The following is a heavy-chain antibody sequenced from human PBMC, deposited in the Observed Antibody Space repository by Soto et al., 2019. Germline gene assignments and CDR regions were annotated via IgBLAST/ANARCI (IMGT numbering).Heavy chain of an antibody. J-gene: IGHJ5*02. CDR3: ARWEDSSGNNWFDP. CDR2: ISAYNSNT. CDR1: GYTFTSYG. Sequence: ASVKVSCKASGYTFTSYGISWVRQAPGQGLEWMGWISAYNSNTNYAQKLQGRVTMTTDTSTSTAYMELRSLRSDDTAVYYCARWEDSSGNNWFDPWGQGTLVTVSS. D-gene: IGHD3-22*01. V-gene: IGHV1-18*01.